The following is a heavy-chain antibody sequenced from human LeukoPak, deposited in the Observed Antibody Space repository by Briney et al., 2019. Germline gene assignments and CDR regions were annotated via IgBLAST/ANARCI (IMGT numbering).Heavy chain of an antibody. V-gene: IGHV1-18*01. J-gene: IGHJ3*02. Sequence: ASVKVSCKTSGYTFTSFGISWVRQAPGQGLEWMGWISAYNGDTNYAQKIQGRVTMTTDTSTSTAFMELRSLRSDDTAVYYCARGPNYYDSSFLHAFDIWGQGTRVTVSS. CDR3: ARGPNYYDSSFLHAFDI. CDR1: GYTFTSFG. D-gene: IGHD3-22*01. CDR2: ISAYNGDT.